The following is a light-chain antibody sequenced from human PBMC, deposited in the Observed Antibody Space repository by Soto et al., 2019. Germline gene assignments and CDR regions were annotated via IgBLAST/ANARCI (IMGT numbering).Light chain of an antibody. V-gene: IGLV2-14*01. CDR2: EVS. CDR3: SSYTTTNTYV. Sequence: QSVLTQPASVSGSPGQSITISCTGTSSDVGGYNYVSWYQQHPGKAPKLMIYEVSNRPSGVSNRFSGSKSGNTASLTVSGLQAEDEADYYCSSYTTTNTYVFGTGTKATVL. J-gene: IGLJ1*01. CDR1: SSDVGGYNY.